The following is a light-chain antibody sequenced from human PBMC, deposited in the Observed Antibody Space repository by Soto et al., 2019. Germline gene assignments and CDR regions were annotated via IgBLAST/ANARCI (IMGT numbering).Light chain of an antibody. Sequence: EIVMTQSPATLSVSPGERATLSCRANQSVSSNLAWYQQKPGQAPRLLIYGASTRATGIPARFSGSGSGTEFTLTISSLQSEDFAVYYCQQYNNWPQTFGQGTKVEI. CDR2: GAS. J-gene: IGKJ1*01. CDR3: QQYNNWPQT. CDR1: QSVSSN. V-gene: IGKV3-15*01.